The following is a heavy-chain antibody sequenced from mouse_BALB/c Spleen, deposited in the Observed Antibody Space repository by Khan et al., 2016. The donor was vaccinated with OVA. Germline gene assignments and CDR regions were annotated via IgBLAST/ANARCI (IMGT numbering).Heavy chain of an antibody. CDR1: GYSITSGYG. Sequence: EVKLLESGPGLVKPSQSLSLTCTVTGYSITSGYGWNWIRQFPGNKLEWMGYISYSGRTNYNPSLKSRISINRDTYKNQFFLQLNSVATEDTATYYCARKARIKYWGQGTTLTVSS. D-gene: IGHD3-2*02. CDR2: ISYSGRT. CDR3: ARKARIKY. J-gene: IGHJ2*01. V-gene: IGHV3-2*02.